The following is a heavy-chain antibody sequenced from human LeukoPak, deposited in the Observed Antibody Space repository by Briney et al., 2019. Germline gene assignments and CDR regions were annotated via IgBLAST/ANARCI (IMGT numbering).Heavy chain of an antibody. J-gene: IGHJ6*03. CDR3: ARGERYFDSMDV. V-gene: IGHV4-34*01. CDR1: GGSFSGYY. CDR2: INHSGST. D-gene: IGHD3-9*01. Sequence: SETLSLTCAVYGGSFSGYYWSWIRQPPGKGLEWIGEINHSGSTNYNPSLKSRVTISVDTSKNQFSLKLSSVTAADTAVYYCARGERYFDSMDVWGKGTTVTISS.